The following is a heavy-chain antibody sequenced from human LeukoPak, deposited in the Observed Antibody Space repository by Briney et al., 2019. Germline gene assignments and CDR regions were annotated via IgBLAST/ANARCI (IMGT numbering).Heavy chain of an antibody. J-gene: IGHJ3*02. CDR2: IYYRGNT. CDR3: ASKEPFYDVLTGYYGGTFDI. Sequence: SQTLSLTCSVAGGSVNSNDHYWSWIRQSPGRGLEWIGSIYYRGNTYYSPSLESRVSMSMDVPRNQFSLQMNSVTAADTAVYYCASKEPFYDVLTGYYGGTFDIWGQGTMVTLSS. CDR1: GGSVNSNDHY. D-gene: IGHD3-9*01. V-gene: IGHV4-30-4*01.